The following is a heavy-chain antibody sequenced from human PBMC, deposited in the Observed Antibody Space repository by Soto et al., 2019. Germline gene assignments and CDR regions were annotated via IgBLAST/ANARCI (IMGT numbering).Heavy chain of an antibody. J-gene: IGHJ4*02. CDR1: GFPFSKSS. CDR2: VVVGSDNT. V-gene: IGHV1-58*01. CDR3: AQEIKDSAALNH. D-gene: IGHD2-15*01. Sequence: ASVNASCKTSGFPFSKSSLQWMRQARGKRLEWIGWVVVGSDNTRYAQNFQDRVTITRKMSKSTPYRGLSSLTSEDTAFFFCAQEIKDSAALNHWAQGTRFPVSS.